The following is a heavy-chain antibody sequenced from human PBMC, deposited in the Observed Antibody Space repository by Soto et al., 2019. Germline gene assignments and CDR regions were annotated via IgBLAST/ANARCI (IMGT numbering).Heavy chain of an antibody. V-gene: IGHV4-31*01. Sequence: QVQLQESGPGLVKPSQTLSLTCTVSGGSISSGGYYWSWIRQHPGKGLEWIGYIYYSGSTYYNPSPMXXVXIXXDTSKSQFSLKLSSVTAADTAVYYCARLTMTTITDWGQGTLVTVSS. J-gene: IGHJ4*02. CDR2: IYYSGST. CDR1: GGSISSGGYY. D-gene: IGHD3-22*01. CDR3: ARLTMTTITD.